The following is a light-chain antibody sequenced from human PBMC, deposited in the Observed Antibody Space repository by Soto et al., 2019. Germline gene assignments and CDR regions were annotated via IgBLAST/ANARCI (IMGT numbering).Light chain of an antibody. CDR3: QKYSSVPFT. CDR1: QSIKNN. CDR2: AAS. Sequence: DIQMTQSPSSLSASAGDRVTITCRASQSIKNNLAWYQQKPGKAPTLLIYAASTLQSGVPSRFSGSGSGTDFTLTISSLQPEDVATYYCQKYSSVPFTFGPVTKVEIK. J-gene: IGKJ3*01. V-gene: IGKV1-27*01.